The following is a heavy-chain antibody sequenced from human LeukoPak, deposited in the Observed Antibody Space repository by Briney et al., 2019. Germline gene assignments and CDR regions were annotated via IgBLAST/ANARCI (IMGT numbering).Heavy chain of an antibody. J-gene: IGHJ4*02. Sequence: SETLSLTCTVSGGSISRYYWSWIRQPPGKGLEWIGYIYYSGSANYNPSLKSRVTISVDTSKNQFSLKLSSVSAADTAVYYCARQYYYDSSGYFDYWGQGTLVTVSS. CDR3: ARQYYYDSSGYFDY. CDR2: IYYSGSA. D-gene: IGHD3-22*01. CDR1: GGSISRYY. V-gene: IGHV4-59*08.